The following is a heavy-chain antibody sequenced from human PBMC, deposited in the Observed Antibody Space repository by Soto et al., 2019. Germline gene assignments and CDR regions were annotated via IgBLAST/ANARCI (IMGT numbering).Heavy chain of an antibody. CDR2: ISGGGAAT. J-gene: IGHJ2*01. CDR1: GFTFINYA. V-gene: IGHV3-23*01. Sequence: EVQLLESGGDSVQPGGSVRLSCAGSGFTFINYAMNWVRQAPGKGLEWVSTISGGGAATFFADSVRGRFTFSRDNSKNTVTLQMNSLGVDDTAVDYCARKVVGSTSRPDYWYFDLWGRGTLVTVSS. CDR3: ARKVVGSTSRPDYWYFDL. D-gene: IGHD2-21*01.